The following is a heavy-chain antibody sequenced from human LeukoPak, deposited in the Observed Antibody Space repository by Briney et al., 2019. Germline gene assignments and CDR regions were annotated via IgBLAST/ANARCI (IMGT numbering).Heavy chain of an antibody. CDR3: MDV. CDR2: ISNSGST. J-gene: IGHJ6*03. V-gene: IGHV4-59*11. Sequence: SETLSHACSVSGGPIISHYWSWIRQPPGKGLEWIGYISNSGSTDYNPSLRSRVTISINTSKNQFSLKLTSVTAADSAVYYYMDVWGRGTTVTVSS. CDR1: GGPIISHY.